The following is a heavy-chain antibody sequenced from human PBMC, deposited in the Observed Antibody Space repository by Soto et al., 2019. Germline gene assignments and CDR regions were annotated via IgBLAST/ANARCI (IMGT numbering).Heavy chain of an antibody. J-gene: IGHJ6*02. D-gene: IGHD2-2*01. Sequence: GESLKISCKGSGYSFTSYWISWVRQMPGKGLEWMGRIDPSDSYTNYSPSFQGHVTISADKSISTAYLQWSSLKASDTAMYYCARHLGDIVVVPTGMDVWGQGTTVTVSS. CDR2: IDPSDSYT. V-gene: IGHV5-10-1*01. CDR1: GYSFTSYW. CDR3: ARHLGDIVVVPTGMDV.